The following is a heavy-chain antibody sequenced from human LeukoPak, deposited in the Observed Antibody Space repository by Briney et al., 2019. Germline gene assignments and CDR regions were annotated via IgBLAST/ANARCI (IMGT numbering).Heavy chain of an antibody. D-gene: IGHD3-9*01. J-gene: IGHJ5*02. Sequence: SVKVSCKASGGTFSSYTISWVRQAPGQGLEWMGGTIPIFGTANYAQKFQGRVTITADESTSTAYMELSSLRSEDTAVYYRARDRPTDYDILTGRFDPWGQGTLVTVSS. V-gene: IGHV1-69*13. CDR2: TIPIFGTA. CDR3: ARDRPTDYDILTGRFDP. CDR1: GGTFSSYT.